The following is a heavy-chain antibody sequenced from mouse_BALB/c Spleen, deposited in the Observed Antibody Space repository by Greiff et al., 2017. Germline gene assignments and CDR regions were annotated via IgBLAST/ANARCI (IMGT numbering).Heavy chain of an antibody. V-gene: IGHV2-9*02. CDR2: IWAGGST. Sequence: VKLVESGPGLVAPSQSLSITCTVSGFSLTSYGVHWVRQPPGKGLEWLGVIWAGGSTNYNSALMSRLSISKDNSKSQVFLKMNSLQTDDTAMYYCARDPGYGSSYAMDYWGQGTSVTASS. D-gene: IGHD1-1*01. CDR3: ARDPGYGSSYAMDY. CDR1: GFSLTSYG. J-gene: IGHJ4*01.